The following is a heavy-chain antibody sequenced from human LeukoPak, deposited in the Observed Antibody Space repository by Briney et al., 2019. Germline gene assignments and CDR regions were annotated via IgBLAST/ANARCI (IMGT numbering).Heavy chain of an antibody. D-gene: IGHD6-19*01. CDR1: GFTFSSYA. V-gene: IGHV3-30-3*01. CDR2: ISYDGSNK. J-gene: IGHJ4*02. CDR3: ARDRVAVAGPLDY. Sequence: GGSLRLSCAASGFTFSSYAMHWVRQAPGKGLEWVAVISYDGSNKYYADSVKGRFTISRDNSKNTLYLQMNSLRAEDTAVYYCARDRVAVAGPLDYWGQGTLVTVSS.